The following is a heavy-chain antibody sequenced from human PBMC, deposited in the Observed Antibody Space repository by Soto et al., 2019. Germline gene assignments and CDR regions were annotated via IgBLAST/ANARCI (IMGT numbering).Heavy chain of an antibody. CDR2: ISPYTGNT. V-gene: IGHV1-18*01. J-gene: IGHJ6*02. CDR1: GYIFVNYG. D-gene: IGHD3-16*01. CDR3: VMVDNYVTPTPQDV. Sequence: QVQLVQSGDEVKKPGASVKVSCKASGYIFVNYGIAWVRQAPGQGLEWMGWISPYTGNTHSATQVQGRLTMTTDTSTSTAYMDLGILTSDDTAVYYCVMVDNYVTPTPQDVWGQGTTVTVSS.